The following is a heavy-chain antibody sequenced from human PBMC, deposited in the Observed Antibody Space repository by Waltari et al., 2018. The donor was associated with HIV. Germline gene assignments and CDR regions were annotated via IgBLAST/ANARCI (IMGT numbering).Heavy chain of an antibody. CDR3: AKVPVLPTGREDY. J-gene: IGHJ4*02. Sequence: EVQLVESGGGLVQPGESLRLACAASGFTFRMYVMTWVRQAPGKGLQWVAGISGNGGSRYYTDSVKGRFTISRDNSKKTLYLQMDSLRAEDTAVYYCAKVPVLPTGREDYWGQGTLVTVSS. CDR2: ISGNGGSR. V-gene: IGHV3-23*04. CDR1: GFTFRMYV. D-gene: IGHD2-2*01.